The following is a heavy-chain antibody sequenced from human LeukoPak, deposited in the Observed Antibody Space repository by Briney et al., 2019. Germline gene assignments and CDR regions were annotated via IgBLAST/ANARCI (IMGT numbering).Heavy chain of an antibody. CDR2: IYSGGST. CDR3: ARDQNYYDSSGYRDY. Sequence: AGGSLRLSCAASGFTVSSNYMSWVRQAPGKGLEWVSVIYSGGSTYYADSVKGRFTISRDNSKNTLHLQMNSLRAEDTAVYYCARDQNYYDSSGYRDYWGQGTLVTVSS. CDR1: GFTVSSNY. D-gene: IGHD3-22*01. J-gene: IGHJ4*02. V-gene: IGHV3-66*02.